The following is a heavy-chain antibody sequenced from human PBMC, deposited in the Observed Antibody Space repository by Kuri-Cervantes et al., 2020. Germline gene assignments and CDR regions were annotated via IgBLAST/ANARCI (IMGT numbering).Heavy chain of an antibody. V-gene: IGHV1-2*02. D-gene: IGHD2-2*01. CDR3: AREPTDIVVVPXXIYYMDV. CDR2: INPNSGGT. CDR1: GYTFTGYY. Sequence: ASVKVSCKASGYTFTGYYMHWVRQAPGQGLEWMGWINPNSGGTNYAQKFQGRVTMTRDTSISTAYMELSRLRSDDTAVYYCAREPTDIVVVPXXIYYMDVWGKGTTVTVSS. J-gene: IGHJ6*03.